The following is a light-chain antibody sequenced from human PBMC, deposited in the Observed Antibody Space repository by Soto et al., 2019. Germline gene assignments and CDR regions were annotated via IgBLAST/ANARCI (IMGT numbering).Light chain of an antibody. CDR1: QSVSSN. J-gene: IGKJ1*01. CDR3: QQYNNWPRT. Sequence: EIVMTQSPATLSVSPGERATLSCRASQSVSSNLAWYQQKPGQAPRLLIYGASTRATGIPARFSGSGPGTEFTLTISSLQSEDFAVYSCQQYNNWPRTFGQGTKVEIK. CDR2: GAS. V-gene: IGKV3-15*01.